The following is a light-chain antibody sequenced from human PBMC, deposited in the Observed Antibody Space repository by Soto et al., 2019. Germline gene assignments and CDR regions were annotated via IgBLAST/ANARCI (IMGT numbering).Light chain of an antibody. CDR1: QGINNL. CDR2: AAF. V-gene: IGKV1-17*01. Sequence: DIQMTQSPSSLSASVGDRVTITCRASQGINNLLGWYQQRPGKAPKRLIYAAFNLEGGVPSRFGGSGSGTEFTLTISSLQPEDFATYYCLQHHAFPFSFGPGTTVDVK. J-gene: IGKJ3*01. CDR3: LQHHAFPFS.